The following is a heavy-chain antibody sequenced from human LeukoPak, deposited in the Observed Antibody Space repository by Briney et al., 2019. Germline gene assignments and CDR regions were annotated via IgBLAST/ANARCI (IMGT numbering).Heavy chain of an antibody. V-gene: IGHV3-7*03. CDR2: IKEDGTEK. CDR1: GFTFSDFW. Sequence: QSGGSLRLSCAGSGFTFSDFWMTWVRQTPGKGLEWVANIKEDGTEKNLVDSVKGRFTISRDNTKNLLYLEMNSLRAEDTAVYYCAKEGGITFGGVIVPFDYWGRGTLVTVSS. CDR3: AKEGGITFGGVIVPFDY. D-gene: IGHD3-16*02. J-gene: IGHJ4*02.